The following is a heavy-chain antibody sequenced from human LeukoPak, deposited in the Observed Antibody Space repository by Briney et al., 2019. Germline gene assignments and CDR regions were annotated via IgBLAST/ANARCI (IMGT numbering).Heavy chain of an antibody. CDR2: IKHSGST. D-gene: IGHD3-10*01. CDR3: ARAVLLWFGVTVGVMDV. J-gene: IGHJ6*03. V-gene: IGHV4-34*01. Sequence: SETLSLTCAINGGSFSCYYWSWICQPPGKGLELIEQIKHSGSTNYNPSLKSRVIISVDTSKNQFSLKLSSVTAADTAVYYCARAVLLWFGVTVGVMDVWGKGTTVTVSS. CDR1: GGSFSCYY.